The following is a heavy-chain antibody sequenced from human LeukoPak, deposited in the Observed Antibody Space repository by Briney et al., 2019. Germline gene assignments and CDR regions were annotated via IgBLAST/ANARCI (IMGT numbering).Heavy chain of an antibody. J-gene: IGHJ4*02. V-gene: IGHV1-18*01. Sequence: ASVKVSCKVSGYTFLSYGIIWVRQAPGHGLEWIGWINPYNGDTNYAPKLQDRVTMTTDTSTTTAYIELSSLRSDDTAVYCCARLAGWELTYFDYWGQGTLVTVSS. CDR3: ARLAGWELTYFDY. CDR1: GYTFLSYG. CDR2: INPYNGDT. D-gene: IGHD1-26*01.